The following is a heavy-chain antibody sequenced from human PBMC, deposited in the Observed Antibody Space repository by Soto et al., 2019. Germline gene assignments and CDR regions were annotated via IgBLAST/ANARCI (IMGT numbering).Heavy chain of an antibody. Sequence: SETLSLTCTVSGGSISSGDYYWSWIRQPPGKGLEWIGYIYHSGSTYYNPSLKSRVTISVDTSKNQFSLKLSSVTAADTAVYYCARGKVCSWLPEFYYYYYGMDVWGQGTTVTVSS. CDR3: ARGKVCSWLPEFYYYYYGMDV. CDR1: GGSISSGDYY. V-gene: IGHV4-30-4*01. CDR2: IYHSGST. J-gene: IGHJ6*02. D-gene: IGHD2-15*01.